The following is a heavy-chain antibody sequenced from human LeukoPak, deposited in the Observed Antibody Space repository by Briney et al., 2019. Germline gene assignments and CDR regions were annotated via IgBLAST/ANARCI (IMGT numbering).Heavy chain of an antibody. Sequence: ASVKVSCKASGYTFTSYYMHWVRQAPGQGLEWMGIINPSGGSTNYAQKLQGRVTMTTDTSTSTAYMELRSLRSDDTAVYYCARVRLGYCSGGSCFASNNWFDPWGQGTLVTVSS. D-gene: IGHD2-15*01. CDR1: GYTFTSYY. CDR2: INPSGGST. CDR3: ARVRLGYCSGGSCFASNNWFDP. J-gene: IGHJ5*02. V-gene: IGHV1-46*01.